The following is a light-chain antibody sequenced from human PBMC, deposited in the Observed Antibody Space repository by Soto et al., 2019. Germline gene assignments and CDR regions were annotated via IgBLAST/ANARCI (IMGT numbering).Light chain of an antibody. CDR3: SSRTTNTSVV. CDR2: EGS. Sequence: QSVLTQPASVSGSTGQSITISLTGTGSDVGSHKFVSWFQHHPGKAPKLIMSEGSYRPSGVSNGISGSKYGNTASLTILGLRSEDEADYYCSSRTTNTSVVFGGGTKLTGL. CDR1: GSDVGSHKF. V-gene: IGLV2-14*01. J-gene: IGLJ2*01.